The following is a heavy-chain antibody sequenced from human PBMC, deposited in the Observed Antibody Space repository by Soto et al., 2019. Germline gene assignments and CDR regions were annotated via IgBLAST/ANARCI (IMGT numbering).Heavy chain of an antibody. CDR3: ARMATILGSAFDI. CDR2: IIPIFGTA. J-gene: IGHJ3*02. Sequence: EASVKVSCKASGGTFSSYAISWVRQAPGQGLEWMGGIIPIFGTANYAQKFQGRVTITADESTSTAYMELSSLRSEDTAVYYCARMATILGSAFDIWGQGTMVTVSS. D-gene: IGHD5-12*01. CDR1: GGTFSSYA. V-gene: IGHV1-69*13.